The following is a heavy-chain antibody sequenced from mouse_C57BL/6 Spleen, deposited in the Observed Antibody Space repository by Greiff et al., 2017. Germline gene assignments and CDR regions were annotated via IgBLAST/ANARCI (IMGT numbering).Heavy chain of an antibody. J-gene: IGHJ3*01. CDR3: ARDRDDGYLAY. CDR2: ISYDGSN. V-gene: IGHV3-6*01. Sequence: EVKLMESGPGLVKPSQSLSLTCSVTGYSITSGYYWNWIRQFPGNKLEWMGYISYDGSNNYNPSLKNRISITRDTSKNQFFLKLNSVTTEDTATYYCARDRDDGYLAYWGQGTLVTVSA. D-gene: IGHD2-3*01. CDR1: GYSITSGYY.